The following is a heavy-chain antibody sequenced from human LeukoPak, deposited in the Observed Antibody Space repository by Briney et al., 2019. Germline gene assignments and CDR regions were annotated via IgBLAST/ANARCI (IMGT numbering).Heavy chain of an antibody. V-gene: IGHV3-9*01. J-gene: IGHJ4*02. D-gene: IGHD1-26*01. CDR1: GFTFDDYA. CDR3: AKGNVGAITIVGFDY. CDR2: ISWNSLII. Sequence: QTGGSLRLSCAASGFTFDDYAMHWVRQAPGKGLEWVSGISWNSLIIDYADSVKGRFTISRDNAKNSLYLQMNSLRIDDTAFYYCAKGNVGAITIVGFDYWGQGALVTVSS.